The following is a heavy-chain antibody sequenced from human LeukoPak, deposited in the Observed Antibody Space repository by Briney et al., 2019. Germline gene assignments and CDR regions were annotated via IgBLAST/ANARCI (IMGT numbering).Heavy chain of an antibody. V-gene: IGHV3-30-3*01. CDR3: AKEAIDCRGSACYSYFFDS. D-gene: IGHD2-15*01. CDR1: GFTFSSYA. Sequence: GGSPRLSCAASGFTFSSYAMHWVRQAPGKGLEWVAVISYDGSNKYYADSVKGRFTISRSNSQNTLFLQMNSLRVEDTALYYCAKEAIDCRGSACYSYFFDSWGQGTLVTVSS. CDR2: ISYDGSNK. J-gene: IGHJ4*02.